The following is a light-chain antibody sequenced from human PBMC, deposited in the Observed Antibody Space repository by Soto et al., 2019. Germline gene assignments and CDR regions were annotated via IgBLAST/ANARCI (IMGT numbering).Light chain of an antibody. Sequence: EIVLTQSPATLSLSPGERATLSCRASQSVSSYLAWYQQKPGQAPRLLIYDASNRATGIPARFSGSGPGTALTLTISSLEPEDFAVYYCKQRSNWAITFGQGTRLEIK. CDR3: KQRSNWAIT. CDR2: DAS. V-gene: IGKV3D-11*02. J-gene: IGKJ5*01. CDR1: QSVSSY.